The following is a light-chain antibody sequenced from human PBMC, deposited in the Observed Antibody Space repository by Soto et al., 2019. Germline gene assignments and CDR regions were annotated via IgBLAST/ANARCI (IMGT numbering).Light chain of an antibody. CDR2: AAS. CDR1: QDISNW. V-gene: IGKV1-12*01. J-gene: IGKJ5*01. CDR3: QQANSFPIT. Sequence: DIQMTQSPSSVSASVGDSVTITCRASQDISNWLAWYQQKPGKAPKFLIYAASNLQGGVPSRFSGSGSGTDFTLTISSLQPEDFATYYCQQANSFPITFGQGTRLEIK.